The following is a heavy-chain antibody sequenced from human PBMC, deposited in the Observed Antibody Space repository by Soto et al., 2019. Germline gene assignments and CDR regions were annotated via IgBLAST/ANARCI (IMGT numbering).Heavy chain of an antibody. J-gene: IGHJ5*02. CDR2: IIPIFGTA. D-gene: IGHD3-10*01. CDR1: GGTFSSYS. V-gene: IGHV1-69*01. CDR3: ARDRGRLDGSGPPNWFDP. Sequence: SVKVSCQASGGTFSSYSISLVRKTPGQGLEWMGGIIPIFGTANYAQKFQGRVTITADESTSTAYMELSSLRSEDTAVYYCARDRGRLDGSGPPNWFDPWGKGTLVTVSS.